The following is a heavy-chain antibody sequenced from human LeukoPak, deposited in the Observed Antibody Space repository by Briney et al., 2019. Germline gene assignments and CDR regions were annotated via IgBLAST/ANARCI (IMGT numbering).Heavy chain of an antibody. J-gene: IGHJ6*03. Sequence: SETLSLTCAVSGGSISSSNWWSWVRQPPGKGLEWIGEIYHSGSTNYNPSLKSRVTISVDKSKNQFSLKLSSVTAADTAVYYCARAQVGDFWSGYRGYYYYYYMDVWGKGTTVTVSS. CDR1: GGSISSSNW. D-gene: IGHD3-3*01. CDR3: ARAQVGDFWSGYRGYYYYYYMDV. CDR2: IYHSGST. V-gene: IGHV4-4*02.